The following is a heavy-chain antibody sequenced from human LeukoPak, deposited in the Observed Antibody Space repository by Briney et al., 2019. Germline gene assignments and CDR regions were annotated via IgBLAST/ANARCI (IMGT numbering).Heavy chain of an antibody. CDR1: GDSISRSNW. V-gene: IGHV4-4*02. J-gene: IGHJ4*02. CDR2: IYHTGST. Sequence: SETLSLTCAVSGDSISRSNWWSWVRQPPGKGLEWIGEIYHTGSTNYNPSLRSRVTISVDKSKNQFSLKLSSVTAADTAVYYCARDSVLWGSSGRTYYFDYWGQGTLVTASS. CDR3: ARDSVLWGSSGRTYYFDY. D-gene: IGHD3-22*01.